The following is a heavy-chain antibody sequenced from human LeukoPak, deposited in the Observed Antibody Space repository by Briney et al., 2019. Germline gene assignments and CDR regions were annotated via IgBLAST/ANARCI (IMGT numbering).Heavy chain of an antibody. CDR2: ISYDGSNK. D-gene: IGHD3-16*01. CDR3: VPSLGGYFDY. Sequence: GRSLRLSCAASGFTFSSYGMHWVRQAPGKGLEWVAVISYDGSNKYYADSVKGRFTISRDNSKNTLYLQMNSLRAEDTAVYYCVPSLGGYFDYWGQGTLVTVSS. J-gene: IGHJ4*02. CDR1: GFTFSSYG. V-gene: IGHV3-30*03.